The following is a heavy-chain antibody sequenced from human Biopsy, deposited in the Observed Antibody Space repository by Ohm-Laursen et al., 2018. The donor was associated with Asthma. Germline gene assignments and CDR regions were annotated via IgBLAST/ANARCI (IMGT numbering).Heavy chain of an antibody. CDR1: GDSITSGGCC. D-gene: IGHD3-22*01. J-gene: IGHJ4*02. CDR2: IHHSGTS. CDR3: ARIPRRSGSYFVDY. Sequence: TLSLTWAVSGDSITSGGCCWNWIRQHPGKGLEWIGYIHHSGTSYLNPSLKSRVSFSRDTSKNQFSLRLSSVTAADTAMYYCARIPRRSGSYFVDYWGQGTLVTVSS. V-gene: IGHV4-31*11.